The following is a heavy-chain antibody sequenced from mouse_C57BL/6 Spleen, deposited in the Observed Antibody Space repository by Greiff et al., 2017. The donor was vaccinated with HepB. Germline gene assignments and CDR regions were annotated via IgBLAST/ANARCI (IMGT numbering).Heavy chain of an antibody. J-gene: IGHJ3*01. Sequence: DVKLQESGAELVRPGASVKLSCTASGFNIKDYYMHWVKQRPEQGLEWIGRIDPEDGDTEYAPKFQGKATMTADTSSNTAYLQLSSLTSEDTAVYYCTTTVVARGFAYWGQGTLVTVSA. CDR3: TTTVVARGFAY. CDR2: IDPEDGDT. D-gene: IGHD1-1*01. V-gene: IGHV14-1*01. CDR1: GFNIKDYY.